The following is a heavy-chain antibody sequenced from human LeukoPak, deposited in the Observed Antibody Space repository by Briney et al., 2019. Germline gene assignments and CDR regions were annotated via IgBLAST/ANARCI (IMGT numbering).Heavy chain of an antibody. CDR1: AGSISSSSYY. J-gene: IGHJ3*02. D-gene: IGHD4-17*01. CDR3: ARTTVIAFDI. V-gene: IGHV4-61*05. CDR2: IYYSGST. Sequence: KASETLSLTCTVSAGSISSSSYYWSWIRQPPGKGLEWIGYIYYSGSTNYNPSLKSRVTISVDTSKNQFSLKLSSVTAADTAVYYCARTTVIAFDIWGQGTMVTVSS.